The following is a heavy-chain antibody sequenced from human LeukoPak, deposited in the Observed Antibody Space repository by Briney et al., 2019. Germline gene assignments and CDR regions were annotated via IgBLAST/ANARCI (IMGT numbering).Heavy chain of an antibody. CDR3: ARGLRGNDWYNYFDL. V-gene: IGHV1-2*02. CDR2: INPNTGDT. D-gene: IGHD3-9*01. Sequence: ASVKVSCKASGYTFVGYRIHWVRQAPGQGLEWMGWINPNTGDTNYAQKFQGRVTMTRDTSIAAAYMDLDRLTSDDTAVYYCARGLRGNDWYNYFDLWGQGALVTVSS. CDR1: GYTFVGYR. J-gene: IGHJ4*02.